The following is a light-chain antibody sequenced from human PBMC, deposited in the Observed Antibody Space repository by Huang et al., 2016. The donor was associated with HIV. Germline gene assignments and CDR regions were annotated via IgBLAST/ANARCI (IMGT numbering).Light chain of an antibody. V-gene: IGKV3-15*01. CDR2: GAS. CDR3: QQYNKWPRT. CDR1: QSVSSN. J-gene: IGKJ1*01. Sequence: IVMTQSPATLSLSPGERATLSCRASQSVSSNLAWYQQKPGQAPSLLIYGASTRATGIPARFSGSGSGTEFTLTISSLQSEDFAVYYCQQYNKWPRTFGQGTKVEIK.